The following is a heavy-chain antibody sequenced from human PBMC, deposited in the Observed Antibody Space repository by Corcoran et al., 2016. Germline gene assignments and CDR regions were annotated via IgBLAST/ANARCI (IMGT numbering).Heavy chain of an antibody. CDR3: ARGYYDSSGYYYSYYYYGMDV. CDR2: ISAYNGNT. J-gene: IGHJ6*02. CDR1: GYTFTSYG. Sequence: HVQLVQSGAEVKKPGASVKVSCKASGYTFTSYGISWVRQAPGQGLEWMGWISAYNGNTNYAQILQGRVTMTTDTSTSTAYMELRSLRSDDTSVYYCARGYYDSSGYYYSYYYYGMDVWGQGTTVTVSS. V-gene: IGHV1-18*01. D-gene: IGHD3-22*01.